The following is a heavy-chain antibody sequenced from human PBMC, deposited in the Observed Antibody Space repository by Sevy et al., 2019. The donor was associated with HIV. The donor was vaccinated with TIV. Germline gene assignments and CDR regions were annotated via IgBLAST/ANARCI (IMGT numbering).Heavy chain of an antibody. CDR1: GFTFSNAW. D-gene: IGHD4-17*01. CDR2: IKSITDGGTT. J-gene: IGHJ6*02. CDR3: TTTRDYGDYAGGMDV. Sequence: GGSLRLSCAASGFTFSNAWMSWVRQAPGKGLEWVGRIKSITDGGTTDYPQPVKGRFTITRDDSKTTLYLQMNSLKTEDTAVYYCTTTRDYGDYAGGMDVWGQGTTVTVSS. V-gene: IGHV3-15*01.